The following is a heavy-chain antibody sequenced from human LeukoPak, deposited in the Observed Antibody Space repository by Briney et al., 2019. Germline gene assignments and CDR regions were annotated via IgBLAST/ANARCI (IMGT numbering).Heavy chain of an antibody. CDR3: ARDNDFFDY. CDR1: GGSINTYY. Sequence: SETLSLTCSVSGGSINTYYWSCIRQPAGKGLEWIGRIHASGSTHYNPSLKSRVTMSLDTSKNQFSLKLTSVTAADTAVYYCARDNDFFDYWGQGTLVTVSS. CDR2: IHASGST. V-gene: IGHV4-4*07. J-gene: IGHJ4*02.